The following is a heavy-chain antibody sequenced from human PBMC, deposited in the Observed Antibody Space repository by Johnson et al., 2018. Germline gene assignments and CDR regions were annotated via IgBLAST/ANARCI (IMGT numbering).Heavy chain of an antibody. J-gene: IGHJ1*01. CDR1: GVTFSTYA. Sequence: QVQLVQSGAEVKKPGSSVKVSCKASGVTFSTYALSWVRQAPGQGLEWMGGIIPTFGTANSAQKFQGRVTINADASTSTAYMELRSLRSEDTAVYYCARAIVGKGYFQHWGQGTLVTVSS. CDR3: ARAIVGKGYFQH. V-gene: IGHV1-69*01. D-gene: IGHD1-26*01. CDR2: IIPTFGTA.